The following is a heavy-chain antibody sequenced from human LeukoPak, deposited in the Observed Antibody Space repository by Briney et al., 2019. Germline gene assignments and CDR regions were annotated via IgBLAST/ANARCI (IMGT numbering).Heavy chain of an antibody. D-gene: IGHD2-2*01. J-gene: IGHJ6*04. V-gene: IGHV5-51*01. CDR1: GYSFISYW. Sequence: GESLKISCKGSGYSFISYWIGWVRQMPGKGLEWMGIIYPGDSDTRYSPSFQGQVTISADKSISTAYLQWSSLKASDTAMYYCARACSSTSCYEEGYYGMDVWGKGTTVTVSS. CDR2: IYPGDSDT. CDR3: ARACSSTSCYEEGYYGMDV.